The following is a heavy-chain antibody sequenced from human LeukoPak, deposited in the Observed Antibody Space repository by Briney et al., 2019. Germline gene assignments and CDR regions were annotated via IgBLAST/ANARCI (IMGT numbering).Heavy chain of an antibody. J-gene: IGHJ4*02. CDR1: GFTFDDYA. D-gene: IGHD6-19*01. CDR2: ISWNSGSI. CDR3: AKGPSGWYLSEYYFDY. Sequence: GGSLRLSCAASGFTFDDYAMPWVRQAPGKGLEWVSGISWNSGSIGYADPVKGRFTISRDNAKNSLYLQMNSLRAEDTALYYCAKGPSGWYLSEYYFDYWGQGTLVTVSS. V-gene: IGHV3-9*01.